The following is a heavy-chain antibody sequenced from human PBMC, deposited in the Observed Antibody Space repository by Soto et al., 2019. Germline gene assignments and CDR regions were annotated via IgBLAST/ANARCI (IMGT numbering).Heavy chain of an antibody. Sequence: ASVKVSCKASGYTFTSYAMHWVRQAPGQRLEWMGWINAGNGNTKYSQKFQGRVTITRDTSASTAYMELSSLRSEDTAVYYCARDELRLGELSLLDYWGQGTLVTVSS. J-gene: IGHJ4*02. CDR1: GYTFTSYA. D-gene: IGHD3-16*02. CDR3: ARDELRLGELSLLDY. V-gene: IGHV1-3*01. CDR2: INAGNGNT.